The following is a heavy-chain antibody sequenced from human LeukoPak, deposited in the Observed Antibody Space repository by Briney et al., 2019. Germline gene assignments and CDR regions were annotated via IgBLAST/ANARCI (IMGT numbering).Heavy chain of an antibody. CDR3: ATYNDRDAFNI. V-gene: IGHV3-15*01. CDR2: IKSKTDGGTT. J-gene: IGHJ3*02. D-gene: IGHD1-14*01. CDR1: GFTFSKDW. Sequence: PGGSLRLSCAGSGFTFSKDWMSWVRQAPGKGLEWVGRIKSKTDGGTTDFAAPVKGRFTISRDDSKNTLYLQMNNLKTEDTAVYYCATYNDRDAFNIWGQGTMVTVSS.